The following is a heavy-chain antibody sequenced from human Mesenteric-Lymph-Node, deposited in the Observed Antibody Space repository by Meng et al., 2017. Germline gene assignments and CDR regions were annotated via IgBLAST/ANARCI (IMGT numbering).Heavy chain of an antibody. J-gene: IGHJ4*02. CDR2: INPNSGGT. V-gene: IGHV1-2*06. CDR3: ARNLLWDRQDFDY. Sequence: ASVKVSCKASGYTFTGYYMHWVRQAPGQGLEWMGRINPNSGGTNYAQKFQGRVTMTRDTSISTAYMELSRLRSDDTAVYYCARNLLWDRQDFDYWGQGTLVTVSS. CDR1: GYTFTGYY. D-gene: IGHD1-26*01.